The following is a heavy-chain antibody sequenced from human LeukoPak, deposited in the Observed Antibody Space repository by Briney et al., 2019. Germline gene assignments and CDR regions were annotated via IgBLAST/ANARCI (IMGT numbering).Heavy chain of an antibody. CDR3: AKNIALTGEFDS. CDR1: GYTFTSYD. J-gene: IGHJ4*02. Sequence: ASVKVSCKASGYTFTSYDVNWFRQATGQGLEWKGWMNPNSGNTGYAQKFQGRVSLTRDTSISTAYMELSSLRSEDTAVYYCAKNIALTGEFDSWGQGTLVTVSS. D-gene: IGHD7-27*01. V-gene: IGHV1-8*01. CDR2: MNPNSGNT.